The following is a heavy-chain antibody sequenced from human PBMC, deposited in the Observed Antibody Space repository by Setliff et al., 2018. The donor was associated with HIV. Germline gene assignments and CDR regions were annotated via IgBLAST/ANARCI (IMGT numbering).Heavy chain of an antibody. V-gene: IGHV1-18*01. CDR3: ARDRGVDYGDYGFTRSGRAAPDF. CDR2: ISGDTGDI. Sequence: ASVKVSCKASGYTISAHGVSWVRHVPGHGLEWMGWISGDTGDIKYSQRFEGRLTMTTETSTNTAYMELKSLRADDTAVYYCARDRGVDYGDYGFTRSGRAAPDFWGRGTVVTVSS. D-gene: IGHD4-17*01. J-gene: IGHJ4*02. CDR1: GYTISAHG.